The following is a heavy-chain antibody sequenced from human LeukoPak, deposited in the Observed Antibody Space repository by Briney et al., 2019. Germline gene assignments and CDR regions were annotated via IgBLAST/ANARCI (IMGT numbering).Heavy chain of an antibody. CDR1: GGSISSYY. Sequence: SETLSLTCTVSGGSISSYYWSWIRQPPGKGLEWIGCIYYSGSTNYNPSLKSRVTISVDTSKNQFSLKLSSVTAADTAVYYCANHYYDSSGYYSSPYAFDIWGQGTMVTVSS. D-gene: IGHD3-22*01. J-gene: IGHJ3*02. CDR3: ANHYYDSSGYYSSPYAFDI. V-gene: IGHV4-59*08. CDR2: IYYSGST.